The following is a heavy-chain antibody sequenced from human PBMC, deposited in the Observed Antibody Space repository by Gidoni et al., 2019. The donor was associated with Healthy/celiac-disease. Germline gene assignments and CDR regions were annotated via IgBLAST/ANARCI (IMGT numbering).Heavy chain of an antibody. CDR1: GGSLSSYY. V-gene: IGHV4-4*07. CDR2: IYTSGST. J-gene: IGHJ6*03. Sequence: QVPLQESGPGLVQPSETLSLTCPVSGGSLSSYYWSWIRQPAGKGLEWIGRIYTSGSTNYNPSLKSRVTMSVDTSKNQFSLKLSSVTAADTAVYYCARSAARPYYYYYYMDVWGKGTTVTVSS. CDR3: ARSAARPYYYYYYMDV. D-gene: IGHD6-6*01.